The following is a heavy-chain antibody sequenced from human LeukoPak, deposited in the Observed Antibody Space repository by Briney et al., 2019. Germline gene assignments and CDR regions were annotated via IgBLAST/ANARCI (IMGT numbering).Heavy chain of an antibody. CDR3: ARDQRGVGATPFDY. V-gene: IGHV1-18*01. CDR1: GYTFRSYG. CDR2: ISPYNGNT. D-gene: IGHD1-26*01. J-gene: IGHJ4*02. Sequence: ASVKVSCKASGYTFRSYGFSWVRQAPGQGLEWMGWISPYNGNTNYAQKLQGRVTMTTDTSTSTAYMELRSLRSDDTAVYYRARDQRGVGATPFDYWGQGTLVTVSS.